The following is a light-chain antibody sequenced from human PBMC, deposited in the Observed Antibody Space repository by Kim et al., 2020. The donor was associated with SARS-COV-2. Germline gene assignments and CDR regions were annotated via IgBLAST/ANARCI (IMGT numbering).Light chain of an antibody. J-gene: IGLJ2*01. V-gene: IGLV3-21*04. CDR2: YDR. Sequence: APGETARITCGGVNFGSKAVRWYQERPGPAPVLVLFYDRGRPSGIPGRFSGTNCGNTATLTITRVEAGDEADYWCQVWDSSTDQPVFGGGTQLTVL. CDR1: NFGSKA. CDR3: QVWDSSTDQPV.